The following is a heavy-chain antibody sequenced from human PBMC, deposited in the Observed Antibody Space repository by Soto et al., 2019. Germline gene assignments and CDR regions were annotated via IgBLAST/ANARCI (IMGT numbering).Heavy chain of an antibody. D-gene: IGHD2-15*01. J-gene: IGHJ4*02. CDR3: ASRGTTTDCSGGSCYARGFDY. CDR1: GGSISSGDYY. CDR2: IYYSGST. Sequence: QVQLQESGPGLVKPSQTLSLTCTASGGSISSGDYYWSWIRQPPGKGLEWIGYIYYSGSTYYNPSRKSRVTIPVDTPKDQFYLKLSSVTAADTAVYSCASRGTTTDCSGGSCYARGFDYWGQGTLVTVSS. V-gene: IGHV4-30-4*01.